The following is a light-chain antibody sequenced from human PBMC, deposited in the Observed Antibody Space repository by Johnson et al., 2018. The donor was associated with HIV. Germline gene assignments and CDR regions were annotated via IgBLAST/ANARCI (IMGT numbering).Light chain of an antibody. CDR3: GTWDSGLGAHYV. J-gene: IGLJ1*01. CDR1: SSNIGNNY. V-gene: IGLV1-51*02. Sequence: QSVLTQPPSVSAAPGQKVTISCSGSSSNIGNNYVSWYQQLPGTSPKLLIYEKNKRPSGIPDRFSASKSGTSAILDITGLQTGDEADYYCGTWDSGLGAHYVFGTGTKVTVL. CDR2: EKN.